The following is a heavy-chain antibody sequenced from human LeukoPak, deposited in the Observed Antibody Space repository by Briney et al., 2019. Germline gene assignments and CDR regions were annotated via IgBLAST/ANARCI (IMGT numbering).Heavy chain of an antibody. CDR1: GFIFSDYG. Sequence: PGRSLRLSCAVSGFIFSDYGFHWVRQAPGKGLEWVAVTSLDGSIKQYADSVKGRFTISRDDSKNTLYLQMNFLKSEDTAVYYCARWGGTRQYYFDYWGQGTLVTVSS. V-gene: IGHV3-33*01. CDR2: TSLDGSIK. D-gene: IGHD1-1*01. J-gene: IGHJ4*02. CDR3: ARWGGTRQYYFDY.